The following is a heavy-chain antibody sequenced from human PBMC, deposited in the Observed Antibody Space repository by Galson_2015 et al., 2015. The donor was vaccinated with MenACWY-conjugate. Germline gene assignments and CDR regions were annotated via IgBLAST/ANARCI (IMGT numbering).Heavy chain of an antibody. CDR1: GFTFRSYA. V-gene: IGHV3-23*01. Sequence: SLRLSCAASGFTFRSYAMSWVRQAPGKGLEWVSAISGSGGSTYYADSVKGRFTISRDNSKNTLYLQMNSLRAEDTAVYYCAKFYGMGSYYSYGLDVWGPGTPVTVS. CDR3: AKFYGMGSYYSYGLDV. D-gene: IGHD3-10*01. CDR2: ISGSGGST. J-gene: IGHJ6*02.